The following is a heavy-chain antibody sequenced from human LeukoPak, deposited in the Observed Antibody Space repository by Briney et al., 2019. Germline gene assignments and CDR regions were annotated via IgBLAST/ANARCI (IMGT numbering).Heavy chain of an antibody. Sequence: GRSLRLSCAASGFTFDDYAMHWVRQAPGKGLEWVSGISWNSGSIGYADSVKGRFTISRDNAKNSLYLQMNSLRAEDTALYYCAKDIMVAAAGINYYYGMDVWGQGSLVTVSS. CDR1: GFTFDDYA. CDR2: ISWNSGSI. CDR3: AKDIMVAAAGINYYYGMDV. D-gene: IGHD6-13*01. V-gene: IGHV3-9*01. J-gene: IGHJ6*02.